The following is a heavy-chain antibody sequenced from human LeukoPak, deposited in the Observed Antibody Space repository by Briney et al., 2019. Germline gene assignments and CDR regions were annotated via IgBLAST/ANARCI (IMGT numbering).Heavy chain of an antibody. D-gene: IGHD5-18*01. CDR3: ARVEDTAMSYYYYMDV. J-gene: IGHJ6*03. CDR2: ISAYNGNT. Sequence: GASVKVSCKASGYTFTSYGISWVRQAPGQGLEWMGWISAYNGNTNYAQKLQGRVTMTTDTSTSTAYMELRSLRSDDTAVYYCARVEDTAMSYYYYMDVWGKGTTVTISS. V-gene: IGHV1-18*01. CDR1: GYTFTSYG.